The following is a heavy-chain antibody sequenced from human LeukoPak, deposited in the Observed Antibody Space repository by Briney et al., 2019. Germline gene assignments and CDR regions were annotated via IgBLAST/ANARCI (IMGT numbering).Heavy chain of an antibody. CDR3: AREDPPMVRGVKALDY. CDR2: IYTSGST. V-gene: IGHV4-61*02. CDR1: GGSISSGSYY. J-gene: IGHJ4*02. D-gene: IGHD3-10*01. Sequence: PSETLSLTCTVSGGSISSGSYYWSWIRQPAGRGLEWIGRIYTSGSTNYNPSLKSRVTISVDTSKNQFSLKLSSVTAADTAVYYRAREDPPMVRGVKALDYWGQGTLVTVSS.